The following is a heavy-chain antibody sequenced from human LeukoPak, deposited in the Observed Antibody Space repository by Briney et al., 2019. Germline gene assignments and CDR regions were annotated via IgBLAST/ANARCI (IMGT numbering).Heavy chain of an antibody. J-gene: IGHJ4*02. V-gene: IGHV1-2*02. CDR1: GYTFTGYY. Sequence: ASVKVSCKASGYTFTGYYMHWVRQAPGQGLEWMGWINPNSGGTNYAQKFQGRVTMTRDTSISTAYMELSRLRSDDTAVYYCARDRSYSGSYTPFYYFDYWGQGTLVTVSS. D-gene: IGHD1-26*01. CDR3: ARDRSYSGSYTPFYYFDY. CDR2: INPNSGGT.